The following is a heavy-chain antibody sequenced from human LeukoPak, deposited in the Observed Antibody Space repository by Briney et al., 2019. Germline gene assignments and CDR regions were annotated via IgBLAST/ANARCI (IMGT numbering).Heavy chain of an antibody. J-gene: IGHJ4*02. CDR3: ARETDYSNYLDY. D-gene: IGHD4-11*01. CDR2: IYYSGST. V-gene: IGHV4-59*01. CDR1: GGSISSYY. Sequence: PSETLSLTCTVSGGSISSYYWSWIRQPPGKGLEWIGYIYYSGSTNYNPSLKSRVTISVDTPKNQFSLKLSSVTAADTAVYYCARETDYSNYLDYWGQGTLVTVSS.